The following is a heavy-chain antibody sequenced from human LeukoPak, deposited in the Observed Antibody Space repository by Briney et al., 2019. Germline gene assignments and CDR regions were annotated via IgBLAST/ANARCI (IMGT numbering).Heavy chain of an antibody. D-gene: IGHD3-3*01. J-gene: IGHJ4*02. V-gene: IGHV1-18*01. Sequence: ASVKVSCKASGYTFTSYGIGWVRQAPGQGLEWMGWISAYNGNTNYAQKLQGRVTMTTDTSTSTAYMELRSLRSDDTAVYYCARDPDIYDFWSGYYEPGGYFDYWGQGTLVTVSS. CDR3: ARDPDIYDFWSGYYEPGGYFDY. CDR1: GYTFTSYG. CDR2: ISAYNGNT.